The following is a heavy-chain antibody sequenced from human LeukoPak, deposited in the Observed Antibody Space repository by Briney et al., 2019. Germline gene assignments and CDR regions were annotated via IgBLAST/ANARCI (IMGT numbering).Heavy chain of an antibody. CDR3: AKRTVGEGPPFDY. J-gene: IGHJ4*02. CDR2: VSGVGGST. CDR1: GFIFRNYA. D-gene: IGHD3-16*01. Sequence: PGGSLRLSCAASGFIFRNYAMTWVRQGPGKGLEWVSAVSGVGGSTYYADSVKGRFTISRDNSKSTLYLQMNSLSAEDTAVYYCAKRTVGEGPPFDYWGQGTLVTVSS. V-gene: IGHV3-23*01.